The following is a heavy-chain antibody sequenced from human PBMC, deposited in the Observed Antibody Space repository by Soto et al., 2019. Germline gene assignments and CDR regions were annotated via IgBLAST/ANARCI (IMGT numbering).Heavy chain of an antibody. CDR1: GDSIGGVGY. J-gene: IGHJ5*02. CDR2: ISSSGST. Sequence: SETLSLTCTVSGDSIGGVGYWSWIRQFPGRGLEWIGCISSSGSTYYNPALNDRISLSLDTSQNQFSLKLLSGTAADTAIYYCARSGVTGIVIPSHWFDPWGQGTLVTVSS. D-gene: IGHD2-21*02. CDR3: ARSGVTGIVIPSHWFDP. V-gene: IGHV4-31*03.